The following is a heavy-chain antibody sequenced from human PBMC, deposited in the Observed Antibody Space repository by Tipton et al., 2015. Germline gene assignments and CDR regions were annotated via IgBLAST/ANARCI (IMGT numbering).Heavy chain of an antibody. J-gene: IGHJ4*02. CDR1: GGSISSSSYY. CDR2: IYYSGNT. Sequence: TLSLTCTVSGGSISSSSYYWGWIRQPPGKGLEWIGNIYYSGNTYYNPSLKSRVTISADKSITTAYLQWRSLKASDTAMYYCVRRARRVGSHSYPYYFDYWGQGTLVPVSS. D-gene: IGHD1-26*01. V-gene: IGHV4-39*07. CDR3: VRRARRVGSHSYPYYFDY.